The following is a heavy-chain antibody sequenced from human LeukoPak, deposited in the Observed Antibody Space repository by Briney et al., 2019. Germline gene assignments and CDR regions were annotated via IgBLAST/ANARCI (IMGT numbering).Heavy chain of an antibody. J-gene: IGHJ4*02. V-gene: IGHV3-7*01. Sequence: GGSLRLSCATSRFTLSNFWMNWVRQAPGKGLEWVANIEDDGNKKNYVDSVKGRFTTSRDNVKNSIYLQMNSLRADDTAVYYCARGRGIALWGQGTLVTVSS. CDR3: ARGRGIAL. CDR1: RFTLSNFW. CDR2: IEDDGNKK. D-gene: IGHD6-13*01.